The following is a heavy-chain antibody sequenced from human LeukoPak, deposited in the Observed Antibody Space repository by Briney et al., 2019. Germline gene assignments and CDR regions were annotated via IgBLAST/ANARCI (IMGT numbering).Heavy chain of an antibody. V-gene: IGHV3-9*01. Sequence: GGSLRLSCAASGFTFDDYAMHWVRQAPGKGLEWVSSISWNSDSIAYADSVKGRFTISRDNAKNSLYLQMNRLRAEDTALYYCAKDIHASAGSPYFQHWGQGTLVTVSS. J-gene: IGHJ1*01. D-gene: IGHD6-13*01. CDR1: GFTFDDYA. CDR3: AKDIHASAGSPYFQH. CDR2: ISWNSDSI.